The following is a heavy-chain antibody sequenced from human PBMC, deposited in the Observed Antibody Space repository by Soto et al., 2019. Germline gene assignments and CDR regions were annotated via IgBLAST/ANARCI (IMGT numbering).Heavy chain of an antibody. CDR3: ARGYTGYCSGGTCYWFDP. CDR2: ISSSASHI. J-gene: IGHJ5*02. D-gene: IGHD2-15*01. CDR1: GFYFSSYS. Sequence: GGSLRLPCAASGFYFSSYSINWVRQAPGKGLEWVSSISSSASHINYADSVKGRFTISRDNAKKSLYLQMNSLRAEDTAVYYCARGYTGYCSGGTCYWFDPWGQGTLVTVSS. V-gene: IGHV3-21*01.